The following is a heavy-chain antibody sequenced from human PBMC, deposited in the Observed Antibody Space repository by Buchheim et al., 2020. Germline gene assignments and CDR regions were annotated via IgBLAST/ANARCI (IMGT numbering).Heavy chain of an antibody. Sequence: QVQLVQSGAEVKKPGASVKVSCKASGYTFTSYYILWVRLAPGQGLEWMGIVNPDSGDTRYAQKLQDRVTMTRDTSTTTVYMELSILRSGDTAVYYCLRVGDWSGYLGYWGQGTL. D-gene: IGHD3-3*01. CDR3: LRVGDWSGYLGY. CDR2: VNPDSGDT. V-gene: IGHV1-46*04. J-gene: IGHJ4*02. CDR1: GYTFTSYY.